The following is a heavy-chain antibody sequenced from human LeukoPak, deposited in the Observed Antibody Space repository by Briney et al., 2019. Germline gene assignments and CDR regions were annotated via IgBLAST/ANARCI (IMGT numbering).Heavy chain of an antibody. CDR3: AREGLVRTFDI. Sequence: SETLSLTCAVYGGSFSGYYWSWIRQPPGKGLEWIGYIYYSGSTYYNPSLKSRVTISVDTSKNQFSLKLSSVTAADTAVYYCAREGLVRTFDIWGQGTMVTVSS. J-gene: IGHJ3*02. D-gene: IGHD2-21*01. CDR2: IYYSGST. V-gene: IGHV4-30-4*08. CDR1: GGSFSGYY.